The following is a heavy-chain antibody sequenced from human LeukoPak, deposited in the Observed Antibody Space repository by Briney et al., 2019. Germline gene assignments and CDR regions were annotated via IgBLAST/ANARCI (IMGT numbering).Heavy chain of an antibody. V-gene: IGHV1-18*01. CDR2: ISAYNGNT. Sequence: ASVKVSCKASGYTFTSYGISWVRQAPGQGLEWMGWISAYNGNTNYAQKLQGRVTMTTDTSTSTAYMELRSLRSDDTAVYYCARATYYDFWSGYLAFDIWGQGTMVTVSS. J-gene: IGHJ3*02. D-gene: IGHD3-3*01. CDR1: GYTFTSYG. CDR3: ARATYYDFWSGYLAFDI.